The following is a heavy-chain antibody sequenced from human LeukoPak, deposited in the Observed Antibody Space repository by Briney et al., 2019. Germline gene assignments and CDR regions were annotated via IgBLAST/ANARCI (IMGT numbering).Heavy chain of an antibody. Sequence: GGSLRLSCAASGFTFDDYAMHWVRQAPGKGLEWVSLISGDGGSTYYADSVKGRFTISRDNSKNSLYLQMNSLRTEDTALYYCAKDGILLWFGEVYYYMDVWGKGTTVTASS. J-gene: IGHJ6*03. CDR2: ISGDGGST. V-gene: IGHV3-43*02. CDR1: GFTFDDYA. D-gene: IGHD3-10*01. CDR3: AKDGILLWFGEVYYYMDV.